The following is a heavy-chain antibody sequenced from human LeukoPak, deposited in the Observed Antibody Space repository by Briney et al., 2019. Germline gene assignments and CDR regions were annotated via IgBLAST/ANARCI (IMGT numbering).Heavy chain of an antibody. CDR1: GYSISSGYY. V-gene: IGHV4-38-2*02. Sequence: SETLSLTCTVSGYSISSGYYWGWIRQPPGKGLEWIGRIYSSGSTDYNPSLKSRVTMSVDTSKNQFSLKLTSVTAADTAVYYCARGIAAASERALDIWGQGTTVTVSS. J-gene: IGHJ3*02. CDR2: IYSSGST. D-gene: IGHD6-13*01. CDR3: ARGIAAASERALDI.